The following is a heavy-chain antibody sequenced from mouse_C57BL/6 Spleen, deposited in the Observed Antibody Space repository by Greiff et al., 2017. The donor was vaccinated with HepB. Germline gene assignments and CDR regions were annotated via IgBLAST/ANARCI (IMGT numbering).Heavy chain of an antibody. V-gene: IGHV1-61*01. J-gene: IGHJ1*03. Sequence: QVQLQQPGAELVRPGSSVKLSCKASGYTFTSYWMDWVKQRPGQGLEWIGNIYPSDSETHYNQKFKDKATLTVDKSSSTAYMQLSSLTSEDSAVYYCARGGITTVVAPDVWGTGTTVTVSS. CDR3: ARGGITTVVAPDV. CDR1: GYTFTSYW. CDR2: IYPSDSET. D-gene: IGHD1-1*01.